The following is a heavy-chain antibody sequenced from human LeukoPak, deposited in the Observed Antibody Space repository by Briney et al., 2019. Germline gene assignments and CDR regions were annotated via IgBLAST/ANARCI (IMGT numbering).Heavy chain of an antibody. CDR1: GGTFSSYA. CDR2: IIPIFGTA. Sequence: EASVKVSCKASGGTFSSYAISWVRQAPGQGLEWMGGIIPIFGTANYAQKFQGRVTITADESTSTAYMEPSSLRSEDTAVYYCARDGYYGSGSDDAFDIWGQGTMVTVSS. J-gene: IGHJ3*02. D-gene: IGHD3-10*01. V-gene: IGHV1-69*13. CDR3: ARDGYYGSGSDDAFDI.